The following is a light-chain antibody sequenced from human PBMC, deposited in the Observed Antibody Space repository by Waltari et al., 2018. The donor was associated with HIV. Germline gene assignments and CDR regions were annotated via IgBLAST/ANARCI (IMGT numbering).Light chain of an antibody. Sequence: EIVMTQSQANLSVSTGERATLSCRASQSISSNLAWYQQKPGQAPRLLIYGASTRATGIPVRFSGSGSGTECTLTISSLQSEDFAVYYCQQYNNWPPYTFGQGTKLEIK. J-gene: IGKJ2*01. CDR2: GAS. CDR3: QQYNNWPPYT. CDR1: QSISSN. V-gene: IGKV3-15*01.